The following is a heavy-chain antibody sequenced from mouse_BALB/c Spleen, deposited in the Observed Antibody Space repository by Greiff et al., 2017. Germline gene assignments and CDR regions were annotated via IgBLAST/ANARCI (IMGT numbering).Heavy chain of an antibody. CDR2: INSNGGST. D-gene: IGHD2-14*01. V-gene: IGHV5-6-3*01. Sequence: EVQLQQSGGGLVQPGGSLKLSCAASGFTFSSYGMSWVRQTPDKRLELVATINSNGGSTYYPDSVKGRFTISRDNAKNTLYLQMSSLKSEDTAMYYSAKEGAYRYDSGYAMDYWGQGTSVTVSS. CDR1: GFTFSSYG. CDR3: AKEGAYRYDSGYAMDY. J-gene: IGHJ4*01.